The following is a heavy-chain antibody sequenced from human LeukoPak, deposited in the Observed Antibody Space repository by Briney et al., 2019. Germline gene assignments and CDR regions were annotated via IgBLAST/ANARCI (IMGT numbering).Heavy chain of an antibody. D-gene: IGHD2-15*01. CDR1: GGSISSYY. CDR3: ARSVAAWGHFDY. J-gene: IGHJ4*02. Sequence: KPSETLSLTCTVSGGSISSYYWSWIRQPPGKGLEWIGYIYYSGSTNYNPSLMSRVTISVDTSKNQFSLKLGSVTAADTALYYCARSVAAWGHFDYWGQGTLVVVSS. CDR2: IYYSGST. V-gene: IGHV4-59*01.